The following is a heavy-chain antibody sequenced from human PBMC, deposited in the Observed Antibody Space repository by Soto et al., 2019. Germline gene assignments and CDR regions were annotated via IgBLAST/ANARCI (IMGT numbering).Heavy chain of an antibody. J-gene: IGHJ4*02. CDR2: IYYSGST. V-gene: IGHV4-59*01. CDR1: GGSISSYY. CDR3: ARDQSGSLDY. D-gene: IGHD1-26*01. Sequence: SETLSLTCTVSGGSISSYYWSWIRQPPGKGLEWIGYIYYSGSTNYNPSLKSRVTISVDTSKNQFSLKLSSVTAADTAVYYCARDQSGSLDYWGQGTLVTVSS.